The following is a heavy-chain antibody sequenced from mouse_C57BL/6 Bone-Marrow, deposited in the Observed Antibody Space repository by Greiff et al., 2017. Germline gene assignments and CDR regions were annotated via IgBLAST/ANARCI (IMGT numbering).Heavy chain of an antibody. V-gene: IGHV1-18*01. CDR2: INPNNGGT. CDR3: AREGLRRGYFDV. CDR1: GYTFTDYN. D-gene: IGHD1-2*01. Sequence: EVKLLESGPELVKPGASVKIPCKASGYTFTDYNMDWVKQSHGKSLEWIGDINPNNGGTIYNQKFKGKATLTVDKSSSTAYMELRSLTSEDTAVYYCAREGLRRGYFDVWGTGTTVTVSS. J-gene: IGHJ1*03.